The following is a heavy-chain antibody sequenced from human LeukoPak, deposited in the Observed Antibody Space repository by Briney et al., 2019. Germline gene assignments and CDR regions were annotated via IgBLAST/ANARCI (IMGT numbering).Heavy chain of an antibody. V-gene: IGHV3-30-3*01. J-gene: IGHJ4*02. Sequence: QPGGSLRLSCAASGFTFSSYAMHWVRQAPGKGLEWVAVISYDGSNKYYADSVKGRFTISRDNSKNTLYLQMNSLRAEDTAVYYCARDSVPAAADYWGQGTLVTVSS. CDR2: ISYDGSNK. D-gene: IGHD2-2*01. CDR1: GFTFSSYA. CDR3: ARDSVPAAADY.